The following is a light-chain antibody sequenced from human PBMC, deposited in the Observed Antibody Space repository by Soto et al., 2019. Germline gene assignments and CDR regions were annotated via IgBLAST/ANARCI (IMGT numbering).Light chain of an antibody. CDR3: CSYATSSSYV. CDR2: EGT. CDR1: TSDVGGYNL. Sequence: ALTQPASVSGSPGQSITISCSGTTSDVGGYNLVSWYQQHTAKAPKLLIYEGTQRPSGVSSRFSGSKSGNTASLTISGPQAEDDADYYCCSYATSSSYVFGTGTKVTV. V-gene: IGLV2-23*01. J-gene: IGLJ1*01.